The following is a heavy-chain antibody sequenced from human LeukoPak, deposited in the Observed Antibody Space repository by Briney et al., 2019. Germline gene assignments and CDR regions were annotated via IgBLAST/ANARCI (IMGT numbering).Heavy chain of an antibody. CDR3: ARGRITMIRGVNIRKGPPEDYYYMDV. CDR1: GGSFSGYD. J-gene: IGHJ6*03. CDR2: ISHSGST. V-gene: IGHV4-34*01. D-gene: IGHD3-10*01. Sequence: SETLSLTCAVYGGSFSGYDWSWIRQPRGKGLEWIAEISHSGSTKYSPSLKSRVTISVDTSKNQLSLKLSSVTAADTAVYFCARGRITMIRGVNIRKGPPEDYYYMDVWGTGTTVTVSS.